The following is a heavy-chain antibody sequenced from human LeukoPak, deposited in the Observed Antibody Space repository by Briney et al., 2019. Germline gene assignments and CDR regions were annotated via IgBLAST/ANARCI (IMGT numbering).Heavy chain of an antibody. CDR3: ARDDRATHDY. J-gene: IGHJ4*02. CDR1: GYTFTGYY. V-gene: IGHV1-2*02. Sequence: GASVKVSCKASGYTFTGYYLHRVRQAPGQGLEWMGWINPNNGGTMYAQKFQGRLTMTLDTSISTLYMELSSLTSDDTAVYYCARDDRATHDYWGQGTLVTVSS. CDR2: INPNNGGT.